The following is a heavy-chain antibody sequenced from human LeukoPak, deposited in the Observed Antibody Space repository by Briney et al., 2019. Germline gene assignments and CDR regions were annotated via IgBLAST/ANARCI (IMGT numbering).Heavy chain of an antibody. Sequence: GGSLRLSCAASGFTFSSYGMHWVRQAPGKGLEWVAVISYDGSNKYYADSVKGRFTISRDNSKNTLYLQMNSLRAEDTAVYYCAKASVEIVVVIPLGYWGQGTLVTVSS. CDR3: AKASVEIVVVIPLGY. J-gene: IGHJ4*02. V-gene: IGHV3-30*18. CDR1: GFTFSSYG. CDR2: ISYDGSNK. D-gene: IGHD3-22*01.